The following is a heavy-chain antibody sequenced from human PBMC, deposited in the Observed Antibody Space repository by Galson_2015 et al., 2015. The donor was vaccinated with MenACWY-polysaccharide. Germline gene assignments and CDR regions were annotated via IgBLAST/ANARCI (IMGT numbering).Heavy chain of an antibody. D-gene: IGHD1-26*01. CDR2: ISSGGTI. CDR1: GFTFSSYR. J-gene: IGHJ4*02. V-gene: IGHV3-48*02. CDR3: ARVLKGLVGATPDY. Sequence: SLRLSCAASGFTFSSYRMNWVRRAPGKGLEWVSYISSGGTIYYADSVKGRFTISRDNAKNSLYLQMNSLRDDDTAVYYCARVLKGLVGATPDYWGQGTLVTVSS.